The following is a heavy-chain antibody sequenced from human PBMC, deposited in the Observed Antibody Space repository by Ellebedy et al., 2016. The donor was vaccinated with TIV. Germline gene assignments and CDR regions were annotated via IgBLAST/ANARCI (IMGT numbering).Heavy chain of an antibody. J-gene: IGHJ4*02. CDR1: GYTFNTYG. D-gene: IGHD3-3*01. CDR2: FTPFFETT. CDR3: ARVFGRYSFDGSAFWNFDD. Sequence: SVKVSCXASGYTFNTYGISWVRQAPGQGLEWMGSFTPFFETTKYAETLRDRVTITADKSTNTAYMELSSLRSDDTAVYYCARVFGRYSFDGSAFWNFDDWGQGTLVTVSS. V-gene: IGHV1-69*06.